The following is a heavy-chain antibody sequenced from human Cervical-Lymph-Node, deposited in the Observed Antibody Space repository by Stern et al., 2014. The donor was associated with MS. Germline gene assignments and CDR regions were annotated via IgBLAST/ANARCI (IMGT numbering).Heavy chain of an antibody. Sequence: VQLVQSGAELKKPGASVKVSCKASGFALTSAGISWVRQAPGQGLEWMGWISAYNDNTNYAQRFQDRVNMTTDTSTSTAYMELRSLRSDDTAVYYCARHSIKGYNGFDTWGQGTLVTVSS. J-gene: IGHJ4*02. CDR2: ISAYNDNT. V-gene: IGHV1-18*01. CDR3: ARHSIKGYNGFDT. D-gene: IGHD5-24*01. CDR1: GFALTSAG.